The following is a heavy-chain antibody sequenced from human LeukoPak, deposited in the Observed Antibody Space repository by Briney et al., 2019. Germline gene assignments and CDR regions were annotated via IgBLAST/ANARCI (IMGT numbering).Heavy chain of an antibody. D-gene: IGHD5-18*01. CDR3: ARESYPIDY. Sequence: GRSLRLSCAASGFTFSSYAMHWVRQAPGKGLEWVAVISYDGSNKYYADSVKGRFTISRDNSKNTLYLQMNSLRAEDTAVYYCARESYPIDYWGQGTLVTVSS. CDR1: GFTFSSYA. V-gene: IGHV3-30*04. J-gene: IGHJ4*02. CDR2: ISYDGSNK.